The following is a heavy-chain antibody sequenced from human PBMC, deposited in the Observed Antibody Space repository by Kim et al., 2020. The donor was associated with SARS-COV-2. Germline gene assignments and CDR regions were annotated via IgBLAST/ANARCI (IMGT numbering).Heavy chain of an antibody. V-gene: IGHV1-18*01. CDR2: ISAYNGYT. J-gene: IGHJ4*02. CDR3: AGGPLGHFDQ. D-gene: IGHD3-3*02. Sequence: ASVKVSCKASGYTFTSYGIAWVRQAPGQGLEWMGWISAYNGYTHYVQNLQGRVTMTTDTSTSTAYMELRRLTSDDTAIYYCAGGPLGHFDQWGQGTLVTVSS. CDR1: GYTFTSYG.